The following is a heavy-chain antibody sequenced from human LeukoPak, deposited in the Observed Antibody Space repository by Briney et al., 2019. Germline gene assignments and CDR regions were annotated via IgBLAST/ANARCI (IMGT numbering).Heavy chain of an antibody. CDR3: ARVPTLGAFDL. J-gene: IGHJ3*01. CDR1: GDSVSNKRAT. V-gene: IGHV6-1*01. CDR2: TYYRSERYS. Sequence: SETLSLTCAISGDSVSNKRATWIWIRQSPSGGLEYLGRTYYRSERYSEYAVSVRSRLTINPDTSKNQFSLHLNSVTPEDTAVYYCARVPTLGAFDLWGPGTMVTVSS.